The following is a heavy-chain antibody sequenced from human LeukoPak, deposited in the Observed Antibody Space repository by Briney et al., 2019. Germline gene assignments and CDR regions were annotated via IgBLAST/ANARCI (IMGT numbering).Heavy chain of an antibody. Sequence: SETLSLTCTVSGGSISSYYWSWIRQSPGKGLECIGYIHYTGSTNYNPSLKSRVTISVETSKNQFSLKLKSMTAADTAVYYCARGGYYGSGNDFRFDPWGQGTLVTVSS. CDR3: ARGGYYGSGNDFRFDP. D-gene: IGHD3-10*01. CDR2: IHYTGST. CDR1: GGSISSYY. J-gene: IGHJ5*02. V-gene: IGHV4-59*01.